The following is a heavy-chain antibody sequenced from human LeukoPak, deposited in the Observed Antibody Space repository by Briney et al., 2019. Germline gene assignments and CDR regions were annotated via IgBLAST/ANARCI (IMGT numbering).Heavy chain of an antibody. CDR1: GGSISSYH. CDR3: ARDLVVPAAIDRGKNWFDP. CDR2: IYTSGST. Sequence: PSQTLSLTRTVSGGSISSYHWSSIRQPARKGLEWIGRIYTSGSTNYNPSLKSRVTMSVDTSKNQFSLKLSSVTAADTAVYYCARDLVVPAAIDRGKNWFDPWGQGTLVTVSS. V-gene: IGHV4-4*07. D-gene: IGHD2-2*01. J-gene: IGHJ5*02.